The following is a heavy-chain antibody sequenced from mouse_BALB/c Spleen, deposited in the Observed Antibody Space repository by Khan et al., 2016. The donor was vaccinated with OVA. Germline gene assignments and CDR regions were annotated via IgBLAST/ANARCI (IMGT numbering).Heavy chain of an antibody. J-gene: IGHJ2*01. CDR3: TRRRGYCGSETYFDY. D-gene: IGHD1-1*01. Sequence: EVQLLESGAGLVRPGVSLKLSCTASGYSFSSYSMSWVIQTPAKSLEWLATISSGCGYISYKHSLKGRFTITIDNSTNTPYLQMSSLTSEDTAMYYWTRRRGYCGSETYFDYWGQGPTLTVSS. V-gene: IGHV5-6-4*01. CDR2: ISSGCGYI. CDR1: GYSFSSYS.